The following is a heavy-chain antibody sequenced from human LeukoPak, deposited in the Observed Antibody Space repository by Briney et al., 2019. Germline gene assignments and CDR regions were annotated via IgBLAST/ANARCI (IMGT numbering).Heavy chain of an antibody. J-gene: IGHJ5*02. CDR3: ARDGYYYDSSGYYYFHWFDP. Sequence: SETLSLTCAVYGGSSSGYYWSWIRQPPGKGLEWIGYIYYSGSTNYNPSLKSRVTISVDTSKNQFSLKLSSVTAADTAVYYCARDGYYYDSSGYYYFHWFDPWGQGTLVTVSS. CDR1: GGSSSGYY. V-gene: IGHV4-59*01. D-gene: IGHD3-22*01. CDR2: IYYSGST.